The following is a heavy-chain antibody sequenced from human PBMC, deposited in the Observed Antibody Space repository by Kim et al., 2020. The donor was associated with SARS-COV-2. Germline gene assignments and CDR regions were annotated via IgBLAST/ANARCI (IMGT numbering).Heavy chain of an antibody. CDR1: GGSISSYY. J-gene: IGHJ3*02. D-gene: IGHD6-6*01. CDR2: IYTSGST. Sequence: SETLSLTCTVSGGSISSYYWSWIRQPAGKGLEWIGRIYTSGSTNYNPSLKSRVTMSVDTSKNQFSLKLSSVTAADTAVYYCARDLAYSSSHDAFDIWGPGRMVSVSS. CDR3: ARDLAYSSSHDAFDI. V-gene: IGHV4-4*07.